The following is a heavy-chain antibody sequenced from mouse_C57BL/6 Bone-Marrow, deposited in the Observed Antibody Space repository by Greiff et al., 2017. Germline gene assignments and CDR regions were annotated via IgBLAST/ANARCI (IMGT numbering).Heavy chain of an antibody. CDR3: ALNTTVVATPYYAMDY. J-gene: IGHJ4*01. CDR2: IDPEDGET. Sequence: VQLQQSGAELVKPGASVKLSCTASGFNIKDYYMHWVKQRTEQGLEWIGRIDPEDGETKSAPTFQGKATLTADTSSNTAYLQLSSLTSENPAVYYFALNTTVVATPYYAMDYWGQGTSVTVSS. V-gene: IGHV14-2*01. CDR1: GFNIKDYY. D-gene: IGHD1-1*01.